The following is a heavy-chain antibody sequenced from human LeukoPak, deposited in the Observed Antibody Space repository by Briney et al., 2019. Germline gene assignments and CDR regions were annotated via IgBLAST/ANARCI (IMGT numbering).Heavy chain of an antibody. J-gene: IGHJ4*02. CDR2: IYTSGST. CDR1: GGSSNNYY. V-gene: IGHV4-4*07. CDR3: ARESGYYYDTSGYTFDY. Sequence: KPSETLSLTCTVSGGSSNNYYWSWIRQSAGKGLEWIGRIYTSGSTNYYPSLKSRVSMSVDTSKNQFSLRLRSVTAADTAVYYCARESGYYYDTSGYTFDYWGQGILVTVSS. D-gene: IGHD3-22*01.